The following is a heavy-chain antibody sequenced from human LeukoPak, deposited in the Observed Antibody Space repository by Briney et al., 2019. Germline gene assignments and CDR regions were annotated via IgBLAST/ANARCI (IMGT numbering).Heavy chain of an antibody. J-gene: IGHJ4*02. V-gene: IGHV1-8*01. CDR1: GYTFTGYD. CDR2: MNPNSGNT. CDR3: ARGTAMVRIFDY. Sequence: ASVKVSCKASGYTFTGYDINWVRQATGQGLEWMGWMNPNSGNTGYAQRFQGRVTMTRNTSISTAYMELSSLRSEDTAVYYCARGTAMVRIFDYWGQGTLVTVSS. D-gene: IGHD5-18*01.